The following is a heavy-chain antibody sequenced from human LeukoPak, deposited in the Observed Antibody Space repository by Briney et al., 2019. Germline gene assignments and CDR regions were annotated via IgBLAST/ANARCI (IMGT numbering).Heavy chain of an antibody. J-gene: IGHJ4*02. CDR1: GGSISTTTYY. CDR2: ISYTGST. Sequence: PSETLSLTCTVSGGSISTTTYYWGWLRQPPGKGLEWIGSISYTGSTYYSPSLKIRVTTSVDTSKNQFSLRLSSVTAADTAVYYCARLSPYLGAGSSAFPDDYWGQGTLVTVSS. CDR3: ARLSPYLGAGSSAFPDDY. V-gene: IGHV4-39*01. D-gene: IGHD3-10*01.